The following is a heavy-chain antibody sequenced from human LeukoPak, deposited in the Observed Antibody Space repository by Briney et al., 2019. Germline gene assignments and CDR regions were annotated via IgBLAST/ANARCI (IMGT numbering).Heavy chain of an antibody. J-gene: IGHJ3*02. D-gene: IGHD3-10*01. CDR3: TKSDGYGLIRI. CDR1: GGSFSGYY. CDR2: IYTSGST. Sequence: SETLSLTCAVYGGSFSGYYWSWIRQPAGKGLEWIGRIYTSGSTNYNPSLKSRVTMSVDTSKNQFSLKLSSVTAADTAAYYCTKSDGYGLIRICGRGTMVTVSS. V-gene: IGHV4-59*10.